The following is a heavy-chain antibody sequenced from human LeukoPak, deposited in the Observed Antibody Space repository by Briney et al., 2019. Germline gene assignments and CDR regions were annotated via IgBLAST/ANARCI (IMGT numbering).Heavy chain of an antibody. CDR1: GFTFSSYG. Sequence: PGGSLRLSCAASGFTFSSYGMSWVRQAPGKGLEWVSAISGSGGSTYYADSVKGRFTISRDNSKNTLYLQMNSLRAEDTAVYYCARDYDSSGYGWFDPWGQGTLVTVSS. D-gene: IGHD3-22*01. CDR3: ARDYDSSGYGWFDP. J-gene: IGHJ5*02. V-gene: IGHV3-23*01. CDR2: ISGSGGST.